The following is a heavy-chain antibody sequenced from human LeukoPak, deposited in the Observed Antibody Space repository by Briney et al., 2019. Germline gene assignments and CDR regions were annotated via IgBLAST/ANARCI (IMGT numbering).Heavy chain of an antibody. CDR3: ARRIAVAGTYDY. J-gene: IGHJ4*02. D-gene: IGHD6-19*01. V-gene: IGHV3-23*01. Sequence: GGSLRLSCAASGFTFSGYAMSWVRQAPGKGLEWVSAISGGDGSTYYADSVKGRFTISRDNSKNTLYLQMNSLRADDTAVYYCARRIAVAGTYDYWGRGTLVTVSS. CDR1: GFTFSGYA. CDR2: ISGGDGST.